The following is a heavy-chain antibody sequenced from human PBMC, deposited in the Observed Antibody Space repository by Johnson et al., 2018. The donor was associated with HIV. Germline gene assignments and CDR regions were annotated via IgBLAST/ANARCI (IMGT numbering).Heavy chain of an antibody. J-gene: IGHJ3*02. V-gene: IGHV3-9*01. Sequence: VQLMESGGGLVQPGGSLRLSCAASGFTFDDYAMHWVRQAPGKVLEWVSGISWNSGSIGYADSVKGRFTISRDNSKNTLYLQMNSLRAEDTAVYYCAGGRNGRNAFDIWGQGTMVTVSS. CDR1: GFTFDDYA. CDR2: ISWNSGSI. CDR3: AGGRNGRNAFDI. D-gene: IGHD2-8*01.